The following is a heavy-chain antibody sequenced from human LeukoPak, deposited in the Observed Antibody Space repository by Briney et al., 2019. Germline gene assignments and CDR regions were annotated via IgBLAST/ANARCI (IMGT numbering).Heavy chain of an antibody. J-gene: IGHJ3*02. CDR3: ARVPQAGRVGAINI. Sequence: GASVKVSCKASGYTFTSYYMHWVRQAPGQGLEWMGWISAYNGNTNYAQKLQGRVTMTTDTSTSTAYMELRSLRSDDTAVYYCARVPQAGRVGAINIWGQGTMVTASS. CDR2: ISAYNGNT. V-gene: IGHV1-18*04. CDR1: GYTFTSYY. D-gene: IGHD1-26*01.